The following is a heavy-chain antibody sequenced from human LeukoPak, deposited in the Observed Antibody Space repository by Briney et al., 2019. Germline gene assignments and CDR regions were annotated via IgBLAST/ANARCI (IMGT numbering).Heavy chain of an antibody. J-gene: IGHJ5*02. Sequence: SETLSLTCSVSGGSVSSSRYYWGWIRQPPGKGLEWIGTIYYSGDTFYNPSLKSRVTISVDTSKNQFSLKLRSVTAADTAVYYCARRAGDSSGYYNWFDPWGQGTLVTVSS. CDR2: IYYSGDT. D-gene: IGHD3-22*01. V-gene: IGHV4-39*01. CDR3: ARRAGDSSGYYNWFDP. CDR1: GGSVSSSRYY.